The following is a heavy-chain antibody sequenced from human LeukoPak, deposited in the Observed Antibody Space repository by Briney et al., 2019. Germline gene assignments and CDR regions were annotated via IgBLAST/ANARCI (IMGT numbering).Heavy chain of an antibody. CDR1: GYSISSGYY. CDR2: IYHSGST. D-gene: IGHD5-18*01. Sequence: PSETLSLTCTVSGYSISSGYYWGWIRQPPGKGLEWIGSIYHSGSTYYNPSLKSRVTISVDTSKNQFSLKLSSVTAADTAVYYCARGGKVGYSYGYEGDSSSWYYDYWGQGTLVTVSS. CDR3: ARGGKVGYSYGYEGDSSSWYYDY. V-gene: IGHV4-38-2*02. J-gene: IGHJ4*02.